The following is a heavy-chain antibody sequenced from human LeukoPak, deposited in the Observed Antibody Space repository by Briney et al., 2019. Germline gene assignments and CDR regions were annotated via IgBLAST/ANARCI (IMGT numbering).Heavy chain of an antibody. D-gene: IGHD2-15*01. CDR2: INHSGST. J-gene: IGHJ4*02. V-gene: IGHV4-34*01. CDR1: GGSFSGYY. Sequence: SETLSLTCAVYGGSFSGYYWSWIRQPPGKGLEWIGEINHSGSTNYNPSLKSRVTISVDTSKNQFSLKLSSVTAADTAVYYCAREGWYCSGGSCTNDDYWGQGTLVTVSS. CDR3: AREGWYCSGGSCTNDDY.